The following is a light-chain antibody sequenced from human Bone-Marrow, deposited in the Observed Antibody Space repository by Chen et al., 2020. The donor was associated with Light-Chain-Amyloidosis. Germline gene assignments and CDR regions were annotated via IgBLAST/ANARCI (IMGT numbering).Light chain of an antibody. CDR2: DDS. V-gene: IGLV3-21*02. CDR1: NIGGKS. CDR3: QVLDICSDHPRWV. J-gene: IGLJ3*02. Sequence: SYVLTQPPSMSVAPGQTARLTCGGDNIGGKSVHWYQQKPGQAPVLVVNDDSDRPSGISDRFSGSNSGNTATLTINRVEAGDEADYYCQVLDICSDHPRWVFGGGTKLTVL.